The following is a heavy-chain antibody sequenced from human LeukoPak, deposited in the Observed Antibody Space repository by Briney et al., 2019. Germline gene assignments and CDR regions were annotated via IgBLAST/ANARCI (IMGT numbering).Heavy chain of an antibody. V-gene: IGHV3-21*01. D-gene: IGHD3-10*02. J-gene: IGHJ6*04. CDR3: AELGITMIGGV. CDR2: ISTSSSYI. CDR1: GFTFSTYS. Sequence: GGSLRLSCAASGFTFSTYSMNWVRQAPGKGLEWVSFISTSSSYIYYADSVKGRFTISRDNAKNSLYLQMNSLRAEDTAVYYCAELGITMIGGVWGKGTTVTISS.